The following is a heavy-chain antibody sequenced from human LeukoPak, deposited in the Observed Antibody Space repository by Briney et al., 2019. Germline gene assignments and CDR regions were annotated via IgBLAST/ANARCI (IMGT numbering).Heavy chain of an antibody. D-gene: IGHD3-10*01. CDR2: IRSKGYGGTT. V-gene: IGHV3-49*03. J-gene: IGHJ4*02. CDR1: GFTFGDYA. CDR3: TRVVGHAGPNMVRGVMVPYYFDY. Sequence: GGSLRLSCTASGFTFGDYAMSWFRQAPGKGLEWVGFIRSKGYGGTTEYAASVKGRFTISRDDSKSIAYLQMNSLKTEDTAVYYCTRVVGHAGPNMVRGVMVPYYFDYWGQGTLVTVSS.